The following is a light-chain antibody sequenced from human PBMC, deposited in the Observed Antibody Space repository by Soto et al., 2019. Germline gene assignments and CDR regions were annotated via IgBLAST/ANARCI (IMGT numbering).Light chain of an antibody. CDR2: GAS. V-gene: IGKV3-20*01. CDR3: QHFSSYPRT. Sequence: VLRQAPRSVGLDRRSRASPYCRNSQSVTNNYFAWYKQKPGQAPRLLIYGASRRATGIPYTCRGRETGSDCGLGISAEEPEDFGGDYCQHFSSYPRTFGGGTKVDIK. J-gene: IGKJ4*01. CDR1: QSVTNNY.